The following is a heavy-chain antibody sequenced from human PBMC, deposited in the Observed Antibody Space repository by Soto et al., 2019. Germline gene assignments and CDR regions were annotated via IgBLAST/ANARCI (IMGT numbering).Heavy chain of an antibody. Sequence: QVRLQESGPGLVKPSETLSLTCAVSGTSFGTYYWSWIRQPPGKGLEWIGYIFYSGHLKYNPSLKSRLTISVDPPKNQISLSLTSVTAADTAVYYCEREGGGYRFGYWGQGAMVTVSS. CDR2: IFYSGHL. V-gene: IGHV4-59*01. CDR3: EREGGGYRFGY. D-gene: IGHD1-26*01. J-gene: IGHJ4*02. CDR1: GTSFGTYY.